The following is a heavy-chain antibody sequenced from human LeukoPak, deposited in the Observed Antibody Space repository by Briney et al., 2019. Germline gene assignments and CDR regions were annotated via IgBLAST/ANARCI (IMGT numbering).Heavy chain of an antibody. J-gene: IGHJ4*02. Sequence: GGSLRLSCAASGFTFSSYAMRWVRQAPGKGLEWVSAISGSGGSTYYADSVKGRFTISRDNSKNTLYLQMNSLRAEDTAVYYCAKRSHYGSGSYYLLYYFDYWGQGTLVTVSS. V-gene: IGHV3-23*01. CDR2: ISGSGGST. D-gene: IGHD3-10*01. CDR1: GFTFSSYA. CDR3: AKRSHYGSGSYYLLYYFDY.